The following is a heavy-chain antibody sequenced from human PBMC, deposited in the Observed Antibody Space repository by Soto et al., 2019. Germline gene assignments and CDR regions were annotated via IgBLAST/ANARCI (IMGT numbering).Heavy chain of an antibody. J-gene: IGHJ4*02. Sequence: PSETLSLTCAVSGGSISSGGYSWSWIRQPPGKGLEWIGYMYHSGSTYYNPSLKSRVTISVDTSKNQFSLKLSSVTAADTAVYYCARAGAANLSDYWGQGTLVTVSS. V-gene: IGHV4-30-2*01. CDR1: GGSISSGGYS. CDR3: ARAGAANLSDY. CDR2: MYHSGST. D-gene: IGHD2-15*01.